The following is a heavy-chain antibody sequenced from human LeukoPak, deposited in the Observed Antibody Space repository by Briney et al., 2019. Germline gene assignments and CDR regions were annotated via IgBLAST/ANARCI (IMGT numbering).Heavy chain of an antibody. CDR3: AMRPYNWNDDGNIDY. V-gene: IGHV1-8*01. J-gene: IGHJ4*02. D-gene: IGHD1-20*01. CDR1: GYTLTSYD. Sequence: GASVKVSCKASGYTLTSYDINWVRQATGQGLEWMGWMNPNSGYTGYAQKFQGRVTMTRNTSITTAYMELSSLGSADTAVYYCAMRPYNWNDDGNIDYWGQGTLVTVSS. CDR2: MNPNSGYT.